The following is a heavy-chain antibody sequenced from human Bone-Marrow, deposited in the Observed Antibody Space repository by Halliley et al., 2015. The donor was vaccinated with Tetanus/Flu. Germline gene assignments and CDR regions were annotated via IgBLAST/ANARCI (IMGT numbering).Heavy chain of an antibody. CDR3: AREGTGGLLFDY. CDR2: INTVGSST. J-gene: IGHJ4*02. CDR1: GFTFSGHW. Sequence: CAASGFTFSGHWMHWVRQAPGKGLVWVSRINTVGSSTSYADSVKGRFTIARDNAKNTLYLQMNSLRAEDTAVYYCAREGTGGLLFDYWGRGTLATVSS. V-gene: IGHV3-74*01.